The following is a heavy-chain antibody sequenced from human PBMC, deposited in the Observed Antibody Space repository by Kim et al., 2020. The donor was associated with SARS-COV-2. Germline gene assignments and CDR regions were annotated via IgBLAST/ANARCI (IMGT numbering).Heavy chain of an antibody. Sequence: GGSLRLSCAASGFSLSGYSMNWVRQAPGKGLEWVSDIWCSGSTKSYADSVKGLFTISRDNAKNSLYLQMNSLRAEDTAVYYCARGREVRHGWFAPWGQGTLVSVSP. D-gene: IGHD3-10*01. J-gene: IGHJ5*02. CDR1: GFSLSGYS. V-gene: IGHV3-48*04. CDR2: IWCSGSTK. CDR3: ARGREVRHGWFAP.